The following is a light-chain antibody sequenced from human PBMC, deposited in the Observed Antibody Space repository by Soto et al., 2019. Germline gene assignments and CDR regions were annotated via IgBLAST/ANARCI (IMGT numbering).Light chain of an antibody. CDR3: QSYDSGLSGVV. Sequence: QPVLTQPPSVSGAPGQRVTISCTGSSSNIGAGYDVHWYQQLPGTAPKLLMYGNSNRPSGVPDRFSGSKSGTSASLAITGLQAEDEADYYCQSYDSGLSGVVFGGGTKLTVL. CDR2: GNS. CDR1: SSNIGAGYD. J-gene: IGLJ2*01. V-gene: IGLV1-40*01.